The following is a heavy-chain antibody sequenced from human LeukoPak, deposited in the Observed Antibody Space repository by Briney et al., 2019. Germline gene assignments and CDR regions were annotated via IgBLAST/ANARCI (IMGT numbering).Heavy chain of an antibody. D-gene: IGHD5-12*01. Sequence: PGGSLRLSCAASGFTFSSSAMSWVRQAPGKGLEWVSAISGSGGSTYYADSVKGRFTISRDNSKNTLYLQMNSLRAEDTAVYYCAKVGVATTTGRAFDIWGQGTMVTVSS. CDR3: AKVGVATTTGRAFDI. CDR1: GFTFSSSA. CDR2: ISGSGGST. J-gene: IGHJ3*02. V-gene: IGHV3-23*01.